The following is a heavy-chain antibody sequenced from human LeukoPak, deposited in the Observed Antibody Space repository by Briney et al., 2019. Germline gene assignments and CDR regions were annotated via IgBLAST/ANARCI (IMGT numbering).Heavy chain of an antibody. CDR1: GYTFTGYY. D-gene: IGHD3-10*01. CDR2: INPNSGGT. CDR3: ARGADGSGSNDY. Sequence: ASVKVSCKASGYTFTGYYMHWVRQAPGQGLEWMGWINPNSGGTNYAQKFQGRVTMTRDTSISTAYMELSRLRSDDTAVYYRARGADGSGSNDYWGQGTLVTVSS. V-gene: IGHV1-2*02. J-gene: IGHJ4*02.